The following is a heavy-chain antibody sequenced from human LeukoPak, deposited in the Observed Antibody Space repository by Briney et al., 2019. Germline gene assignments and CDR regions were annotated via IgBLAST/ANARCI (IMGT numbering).Heavy chain of an antibody. CDR1: GFTFSSYN. CDR3: ARAGGHCTSTSCPPPDY. CDR2: IDSSSRYI. V-gene: IGHV3-21*01. J-gene: IGHJ4*02. D-gene: IGHD2-2*01. Sequence: GGSLRLSCAASGFTFSSYNMDWVRQAPGKGLEWVSFIDSSSRYIYQADSVKGRFTIYRDNAKSSVFLQMNSLRAEDTAVYYCARAGGHCTSTSCPPPDYWGQGTLVTVSS.